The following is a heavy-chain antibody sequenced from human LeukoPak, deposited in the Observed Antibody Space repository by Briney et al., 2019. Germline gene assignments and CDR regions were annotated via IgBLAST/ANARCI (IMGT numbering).Heavy chain of an antibody. V-gene: IGHV3-7*01. CDR1: GFALSSHW. CDR3: ARDGADSSSWYGDY. CDR2: VNRDGSET. Sequence: HPGGSLRLSCAASGFALSSHWMTWVRQVPGRGPEWVANVNRDGSETYYLDSVKGRFTISKDNAKNSLYLQMNSLRAEDTAVYYCARDGADSSSWYGDYWGQGTLVTVSS. J-gene: IGHJ4*02. D-gene: IGHD6-13*01.